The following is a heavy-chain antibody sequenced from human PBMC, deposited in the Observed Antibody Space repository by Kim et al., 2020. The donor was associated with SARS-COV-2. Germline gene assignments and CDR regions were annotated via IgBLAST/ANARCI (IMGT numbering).Heavy chain of an antibody. D-gene: IGHD6-19*01. J-gene: IGHJ4*02. CDR2: IYYSGST. V-gene: IGHV4-61*01. CDR3: ARGDIAVVYFDY. Sequence: SETLSLTCTVSGGSVSSGSYYWSWIRQPPGKGLEWIGYIYYSGSTNYNPSLKSRVTISVDTSKNQFSLKLSSVTAADTAVYYCARGDIAVVYFDYWGQGTLVTVSS. CDR1: GGSVSSGSYY.